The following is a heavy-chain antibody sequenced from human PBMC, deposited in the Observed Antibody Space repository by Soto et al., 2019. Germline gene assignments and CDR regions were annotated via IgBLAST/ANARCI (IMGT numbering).Heavy chain of an antibody. V-gene: IGHV3-23*01. CDR2: ISGSDGRT. J-gene: IGHJ4*02. D-gene: IGHD3-16*01. Sequence: VQLLESGGGLEQPGGSLRLSCAASGPSFRTYGMSWVRQAPGKGLEWVSSISGSDGRTYYPDSVKGRFTISRDNSKNTLYLQMNSLRAEDPAVYYCAKVGGGKNYRALDYWGQGTLVTVSS. CDR1: GPSFRTYG. CDR3: AKVGGGKNYRALDY.